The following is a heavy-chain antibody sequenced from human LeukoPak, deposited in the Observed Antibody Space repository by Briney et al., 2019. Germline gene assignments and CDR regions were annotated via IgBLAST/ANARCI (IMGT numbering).Heavy chain of an antibody. V-gene: IGHV3-23*01. CDR2: ISGSGGST. CDR1: GFTFSSYA. J-gene: IGHJ4*02. Sequence: GGSLRLSCAASGFTFSSYAMSWVRQAPGKGLEWVSAISGSGGSTYYADSVKGRFTISRDNSKDTLYLQMNSLRAEDTAVYYCATLSGYSYGHFDYWGQGTLVTVSS. CDR3: ATLSGYSYGHFDY. D-gene: IGHD5-18*01.